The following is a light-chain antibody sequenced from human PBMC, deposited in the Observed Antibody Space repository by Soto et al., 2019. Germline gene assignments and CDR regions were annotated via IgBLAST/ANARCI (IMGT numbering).Light chain of an antibody. CDR3: QVWDVSTFQPYL. Sequence: SYELTQPPSVSVALGQRARVTCGGNNIGRKRDHWHQQMPGQAPDLVVSDYSDRPSGIPERFSGSKSGNTATLTISRVEAGDEADYYCQVWDVSTFQPYLFGTGTKLTVL. J-gene: IGLJ1*01. V-gene: IGLV3-21*02. CDR1: NIGRKR. CDR2: DYS.